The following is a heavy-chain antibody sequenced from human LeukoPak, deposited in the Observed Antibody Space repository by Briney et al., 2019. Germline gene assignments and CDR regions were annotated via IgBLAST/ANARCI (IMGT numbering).Heavy chain of an antibody. J-gene: IGHJ4*02. CDR2: ISGSGGDT. Sequence: GGSLRLSCAASRFTFNTYAMSWVRQAPGKGLEWVSSISGSGGDTYYGDSVKGRFTISRDNSKNTLYLQVNSLRAEDTAVFYCAKGRISGDAGLDYWGQGTLVTVSS. CDR1: RFTFNTYA. CDR3: AKGRISGDAGLDY. V-gene: IGHV3-23*01. D-gene: IGHD6-13*01.